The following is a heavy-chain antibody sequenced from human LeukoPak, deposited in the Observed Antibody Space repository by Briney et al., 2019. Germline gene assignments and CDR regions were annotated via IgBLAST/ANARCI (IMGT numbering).Heavy chain of an antibody. CDR2: ISGGGGGT. J-gene: IGHJ4*02. V-gene: IGHV3-23*01. D-gene: IGHD6-19*01. Sequence: GGSLRLSCAASGFTFSIYAMTWVRQAPGKGLEWVSAISGGGGGTYYADSVKGRFTISRDNSKNTLYLQMNSLRAEDTAVYYCARDVGGWQDYWGQGTLVTVSS. CDR3: ARDVGGWQDY. CDR1: GFTFSIYA.